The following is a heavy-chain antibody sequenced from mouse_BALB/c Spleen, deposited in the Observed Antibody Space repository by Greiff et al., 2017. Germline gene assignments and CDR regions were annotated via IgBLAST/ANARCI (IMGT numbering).Heavy chain of an antibody. CDR1: GFTFSSFG. V-gene: IGHV5-17*02. J-gene: IGHJ2*01. Sequence: EVMLVESGGGLVQPGGSRKLSCAASGFTFSSFGMHWVRQAPEKGLEWVAYISSGSSTIYYADTVKGRFTISRDNPKNTLFLQMTSLRSEDTAMYYCARSLRNYFDYWGQGTTLTVSS. CDR2: ISSGSSTI. CDR3: ARSLRNYFDY.